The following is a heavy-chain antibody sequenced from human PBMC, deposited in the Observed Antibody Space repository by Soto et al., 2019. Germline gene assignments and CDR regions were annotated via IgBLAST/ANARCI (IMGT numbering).Heavy chain of an antibody. V-gene: IGHV1-18*01. D-gene: IGHD2-2*01. CDR3: ARVIPGAEAWFGP. J-gene: IGHJ5*02. CDR2: ISAYTVNP. CDR1: GYTFTNYG. Sequence: QVQLVQSGGEVKKPGASVKVSCKASGYTFTNYGVTWVRQAPGQGLEWMGWISAYTVNPNYAQKFQGRVTMTIDTSTTTANMDLRSLTSDDTAVYYCARVIPGAEAWFGPWGQGTLVTVSS.